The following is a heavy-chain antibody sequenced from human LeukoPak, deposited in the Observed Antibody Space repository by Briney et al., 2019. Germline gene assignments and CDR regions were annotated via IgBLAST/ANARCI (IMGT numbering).Heavy chain of an antibody. CDR1: GGFISSGSYF. J-gene: IGHJ5*02. Sequence: SQTLSLTCTVSGGFISSGSYFWSWIRQSAGGGLEWIGRIDSSGNTNYNPSLKSRVTMSLDTSKNQFSLKLSSVTAADTAVYYCAREALPNGVWRVGWFDPWGQGTLVTV. CDR2: IDSSGNT. CDR3: AREALPNGVWRVGWFDP. V-gene: IGHV4-61*02. D-gene: IGHD2-8*01.